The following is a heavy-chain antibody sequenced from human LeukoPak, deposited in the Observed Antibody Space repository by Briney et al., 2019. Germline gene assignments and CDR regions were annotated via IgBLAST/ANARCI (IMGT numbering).Heavy chain of an antibody. Sequence: PSETLSLTCTVSGGSISSSSSYWGWIRQPPWKGLKWIGSIYYSGSTYYNPSLKSRVTISVDTSKNQFSLKLNSVTAADTAVYYCARHGFGELSNYDYWGQGTLVTVSS. CDR1: GGSISSSSSY. D-gene: IGHD3-10*01. V-gene: IGHV4-39*01. CDR3: ARHGFGELSNYDY. CDR2: IYYSGST. J-gene: IGHJ4*02.